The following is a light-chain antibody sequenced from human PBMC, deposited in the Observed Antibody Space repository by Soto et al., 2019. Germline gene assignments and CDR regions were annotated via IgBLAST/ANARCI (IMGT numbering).Light chain of an antibody. J-gene: IGLJ2*01. CDR3: LLYYGGAQVL. CDR1: AGAVTSAYY. V-gene: IGLV7-43*01. CDR2: STS. Sequence: QAVVTQEPSLTVSPGGTVTLTCASSAGAVTSAYYTNWLQQKPGQAPRALIYSTSEIHSWTPARFSGSLLGGKAALTLSAAQPEDEADYYCLLYYGGAQVLFGGGTKVTVL.